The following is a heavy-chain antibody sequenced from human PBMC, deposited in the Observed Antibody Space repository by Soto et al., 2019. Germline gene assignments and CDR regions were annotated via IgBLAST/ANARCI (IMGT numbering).Heavy chain of an antibody. Sequence: QVQLQESGPGLVKPSQTLSLTCTVSGGSISSGGYYWSWIRQHPGKGLEWIGYIYYSGSTYYNPSLKSRVTISVDTSKNQFSLKLSSVTAADTAVYYCARAGYDFWSGYSTPNYFDYWGQGTLVTVSS. V-gene: IGHV4-31*03. CDR2: IYYSGST. D-gene: IGHD3-3*01. CDR1: GGSISSGGYY. J-gene: IGHJ4*02. CDR3: ARAGYDFWSGYSTPNYFDY.